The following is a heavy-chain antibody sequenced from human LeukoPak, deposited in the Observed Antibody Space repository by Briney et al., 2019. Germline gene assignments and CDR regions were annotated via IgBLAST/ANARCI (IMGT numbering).Heavy chain of an antibody. Sequence: PGGSLRLSCAASGFTFSNHGMQWVRQAPGKGLEWVAFIRYDGTKQFYADSVKGRCTISRDNSKNTLYLQMNSLRAEDTAVYYCAKGFSTTDSALDYWGQGTLLTVSS. J-gene: IGHJ4*02. CDR1: GFTFSNHG. CDR3: AKGFSTTDSALDY. CDR2: IRYDGTKQ. D-gene: IGHD4-11*01. V-gene: IGHV3-30*02.